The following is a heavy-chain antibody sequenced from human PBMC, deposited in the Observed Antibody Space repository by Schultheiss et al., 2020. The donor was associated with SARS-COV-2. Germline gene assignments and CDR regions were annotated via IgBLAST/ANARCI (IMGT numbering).Heavy chain of an antibody. D-gene: IGHD3-3*01. Sequence: ASVKVSCKASGGTFSSYAISWVRQAPGQGLEWMGRINPNSGGTNYAQKFQGRVTMTGDTSISTAYMELSGLRSDDTAVYYCARGKRSNDFWSGYYGVYFDYWGQGTLVTVSS. CDR2: INPNSGGT. V-gene: IGHV1-2*06. J-gene: IGHJ4*02. CDR1: GGTFSSYA. CDR3: ARGKRSNDFWSGYYGVYFDY.